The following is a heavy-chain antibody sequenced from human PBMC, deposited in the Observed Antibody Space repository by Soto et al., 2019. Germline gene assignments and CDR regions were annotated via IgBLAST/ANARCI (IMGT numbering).Heavy chain of an antibody. Sequence: PSVKVSCQASGYTFTSYYMHWVRQAPGQGLEWMGIINPSGGSTSYAQKFQGRVTMTRDTSTSTVYMELSSLRSEDTAVYYCARVACTNGVCYTAIDYWGQGTLVTVSS. V-gene: IGHV1-46*01. CDR2: INPSGGST. CDR3: ARVACTNGVCYTAIDY. J-gene: IGHJ4*02. CDR1: GYTFTSYY. D-gene: IGHD2-8*01.